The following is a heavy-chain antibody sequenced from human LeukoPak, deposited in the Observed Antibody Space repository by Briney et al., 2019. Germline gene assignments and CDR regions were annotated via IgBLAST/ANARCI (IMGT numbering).Heavy chain of an antibody. D-gene: IGHD1-7*01. V-gene: IGHV1-46*01. Sequence: ASVKVSCKASGYTFTSYYMHWVRQAPGQGLEWMGIINPSGGSTSYAQKFQGRVTMTRDTSTSTVYMELSSLRSEDTAVYYCARDLSNWNYFRTPALSYNDAFDIWGQGTMVTVS. CDR2: INPSGGST. CDR1: GYTFTSYY. J-gene: IGHJ3*02. CDR3: ARDLSNWNYFRTPALSYNDAFDI.